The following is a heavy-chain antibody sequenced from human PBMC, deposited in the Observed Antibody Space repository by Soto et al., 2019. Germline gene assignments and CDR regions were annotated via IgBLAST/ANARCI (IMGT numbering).Heavy chain of an antibody. J-gene: IGHJ5*02. D-gene: IGHD2-21*01. CDR2: ISAYNGNT. CDR1: GYTFTSYG. Sequence: TSVKVSCKASGYTFTSYGISWVRQAPGQGLEWMGWISAYNGNTNYAQKLQGRVTMTTDTSTSTAYMELSSLRSEDTAVYYCASIPNLDWFDPWGQGTLVTVSS. V-gene: IGHV1-18*01. CDR3: ASIPNLDWFDP.